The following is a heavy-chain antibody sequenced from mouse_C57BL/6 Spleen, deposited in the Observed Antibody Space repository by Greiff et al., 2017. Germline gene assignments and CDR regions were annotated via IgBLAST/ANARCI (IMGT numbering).Heavy chain of an antibody. J-gene: IGHJ4*01. CDR2: ISSGGDYI. V-gene: IGHV5-9-1*02. D-gene: IGHD1-1*01. Sequence: DVMLVESGEGLVKPGGSLKLSCAASGFTFSSYAMSWVRQTPEKRLEWVAYISSGGDYIYYADTVKGRFTISRDNARNTLYLQMSSLKSEDTAMYYCTRGGTYYGSGAMDYWGQGTSVTVSS. CDR1: GFTFSSYA. CDR3: TRGGTYYGSGAMDY.